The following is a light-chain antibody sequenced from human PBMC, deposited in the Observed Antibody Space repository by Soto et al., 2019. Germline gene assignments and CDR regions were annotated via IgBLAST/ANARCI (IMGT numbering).Light chain of an antibody. CDR1: QSIGLA. CDR3: QQYGSSPLT. J-gene: IGKJ4*01. Sequence: EIVMTQSPATLSVSPGERATLSCRASQSIGLAIAWYQHKPGQAPRLFIYGASSRATGIPDRFSGSGSGTDFTLTISRLEPEDFAVYYCQQYGSSPLTFGGGTKVDIK. V-gene: IGKV3-20*01. CDR2: GAS.